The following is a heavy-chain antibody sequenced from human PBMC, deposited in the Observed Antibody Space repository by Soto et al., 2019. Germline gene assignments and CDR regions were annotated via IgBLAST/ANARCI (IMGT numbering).Heavy chain of an antibody. V-gene: IGHV3-21*01. J-gene: IGHJ2*01. CDR1: GFTFSSYS. CDR3: ASPGYSSSWYDWYFDL. CDR2: ISSSSSYI. Sequence: PGGSLRLSCAASGFTFSSYSMNWVRQAPGKGLEWVSSISSSSSYIYYADSVKGRFTISRDNAENSLYLQMNSLRAEDTAVYYCASPGYSSSWYDWYFDLWGRGTLVTVSS. D-gene: IGHD6-13*01.